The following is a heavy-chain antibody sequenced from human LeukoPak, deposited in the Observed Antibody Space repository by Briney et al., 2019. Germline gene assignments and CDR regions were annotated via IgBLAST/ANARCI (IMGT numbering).Heavy chain of an antibody. V-gene: IGHV4-4*02. CDR2: IYHSGST. CDR1: GGSISTSNW. CDR3: AKADGYNYGFDY. D-gene: IGHD5-24*01. J-gene: IGHJ4*02. Sequence: SETLSLTCAVSGGSISTSNWWSWVRPPPGKGVEWIGEIYHSGSTNYNPSLKSRVTISVDKSKNQFSLKLTSVTAADTALYYCAKADGYNYGFDYWGQGTLVTVSS.